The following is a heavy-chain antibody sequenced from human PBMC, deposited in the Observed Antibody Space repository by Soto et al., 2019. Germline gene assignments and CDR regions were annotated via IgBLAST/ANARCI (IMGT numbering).Heavy chain of an antibody. CDR1: GFTFSNAW. CDR3: TTGIVVVITSGMDV. V-gene: IGHV3-15*01. Sequence: SLRLSCAASGFTFSNAWMGWVRQAPGKGLEWVGRIKSKTDDGTTDYAAPVKGRFTISRDDSKNTLYLQMNSLKTEDTAVYYCTTGIVVVITSGMDVWGQGTTVTVSS. J-gene: IGHJ6*02. CDR2: IKSKTDDGTT. D-gene: IGHD3-22*01.